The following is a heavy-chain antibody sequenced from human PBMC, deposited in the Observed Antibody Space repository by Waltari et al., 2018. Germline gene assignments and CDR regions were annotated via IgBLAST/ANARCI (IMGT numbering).Heavy chain of an antibody. CDR3: ARRAPDSSGSQYYFDH. V-gene: IGHV4-39*01. D-gene: IGHD3-22*01. CDR1: GGPVSSSSYY. J-gene: IGHJ4*02. Sequence: QLQLQESGPGLVKPSETLSLTCTVSGGPVSSSSYYWGWIRQPPGKGLEWLGGRSYSGRTSSHPSLKSRVTISVDTSKNQFSLKVNSVTAADTAVYSCARRAPDSSGSQYYFDHWGQGTLVTVSS. CDR2: RSYSGRT.